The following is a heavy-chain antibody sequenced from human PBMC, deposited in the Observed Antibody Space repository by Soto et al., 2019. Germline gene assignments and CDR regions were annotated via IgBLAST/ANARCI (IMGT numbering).Heavy chain of an antibody. CDR2: INHSGNT. CDR3: ASQGLPYFDWSPTPLYYMDV. Sequence: SETLSLTCTVSGGSISSYYWSWIRQPPGKGLEWIGEINHSGNTNYNPSLKSRVTISVDKSKNQFSLKLSSVTAADTAVYYCASQGLPYFDWSPTPLYYMDVWGTGTTVTVSS. CDR1: GGSISSYY. V-gene: IGHV4-34*01. J-gene: IGHJ6*03. D-gene: IGHD3-9*01.